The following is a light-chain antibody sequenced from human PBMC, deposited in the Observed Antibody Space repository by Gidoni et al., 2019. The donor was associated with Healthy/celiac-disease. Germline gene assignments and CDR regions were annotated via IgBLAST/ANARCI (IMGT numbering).Light chain of an antibody. J-gene: IGKJ1*01. Sequence: EIVLTQSPATLSLSPGERANSTCSASQSVSSYLAWYQQKPGQAPRLLIYDASNRATGIPARFSGSGSGTDFTLTISSLEPEDFAVYYCQQRSNWPPSWTFGQGTKVEIK. V-gene: IGKV3-11*01. CDR1: QSVSSY. CDR3: QQRSNWPPSWT. CDR2: DAS.